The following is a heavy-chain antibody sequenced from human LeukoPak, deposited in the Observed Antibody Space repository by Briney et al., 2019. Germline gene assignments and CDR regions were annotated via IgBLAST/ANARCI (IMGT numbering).Heavy chain of an antibody. CDR3: ARTRGGLWTGAFDI. D-gene: IGHD2-21*01. CDR2: ISGSGGST. J-gene: IGHJ3*02. Sequence: GGSLRPPCAASEFTFSSYAISWVRQAPGKGLEWVSTISGSGGSTYYADSVKGRFTISRDNSKNTLYLQMNSLRAEDTAVYYCARTRGGLWTGAFDIWGQGTMVTVSS. CDR1: EFTFSSYA. V-gene: IGHV3-23*01.